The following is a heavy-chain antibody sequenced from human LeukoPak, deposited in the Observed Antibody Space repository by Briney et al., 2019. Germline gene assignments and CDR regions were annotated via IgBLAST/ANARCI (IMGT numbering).Heavy chain of an antibody. CDR1: GYTFTSYA. Sequence: ASVKVSCKASGYTFTSYAIHWVRQAPGQRLEWMGWISAGNGNTKYSQNLQGRVTFISNTSATTAFMELSSLRSEDAAVYYCARDSGSGSNDYWGQGTLVTVSS. V-gene: IGHV1-3*01. CDR2: ISAGNGNT. CDR3: ARDSGSGSNDY. J-gene: IGHJ4*02. D-gene: IGHD1-26*01.